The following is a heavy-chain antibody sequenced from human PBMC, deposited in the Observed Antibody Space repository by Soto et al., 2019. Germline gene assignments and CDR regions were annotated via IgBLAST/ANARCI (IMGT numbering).Heavy chain of an antibody. V-gene: IGHV4-59*01. CDR2: IYHTGST. D-gene: IGHD3-16*01. J-gene: IGHJ4*02. CDR1: AGSLSNYY. CDR3: ARGGRASGLYFLYFFDL. Sequence: QVQLQESGPGLVKPSETLSLTCSVSAGSLSNYYWTWIRQSPGKGLEWIGEIYHTGSTKYNPSLMSRVAISVDMSKNQFSLTLISVTPADTAVYYCARGGRASGLYFLYFFDLWGQGTLITVSS.